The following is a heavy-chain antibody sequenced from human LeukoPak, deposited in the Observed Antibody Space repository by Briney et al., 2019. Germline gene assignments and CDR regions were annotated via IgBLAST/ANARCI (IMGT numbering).Heavy chain of an antibody. Sequence: KPSETLSLTCSVSGASISGNYWSWIRQPPGKGLEFIGYMFHSGSTNYNPSLKSRVITSLDASKNHCSLKLFSVTAADTAVYYCARLGQTVTGFYSLDIWGQGTMVTVSS. V-gene: IGHV4-59*12. CDR2: MFHSGST. D-gene: IGHD3-9*01. CDR3: ARLGQTVTGFYSLDI. CDR1: GASISGNY. J-gene: IGHJ3*02.